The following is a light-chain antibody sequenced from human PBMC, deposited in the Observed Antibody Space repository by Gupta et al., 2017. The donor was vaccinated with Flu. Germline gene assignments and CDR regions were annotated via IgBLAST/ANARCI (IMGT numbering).Light chain of an antibody. V-gene: IGKV1-39*01. Sequence: DIQMTQSPSSLSASVGDRVTITCRASQTISTHLNWYQKRLGKAPRLLIYAASSLQSGVPSRFSGSGSGTDFTLTSSSLQPEDFATYYCQQSYSTPTFGQGTRLEIK. J-gene: IGKJ5*01. CDR2: AAS. CDR3: QQSYSTPT. CDR1: QTISTH.